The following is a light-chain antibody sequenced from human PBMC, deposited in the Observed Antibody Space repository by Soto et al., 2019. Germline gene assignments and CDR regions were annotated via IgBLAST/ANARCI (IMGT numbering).Light chain of an antibody. CDR1: QSISSSD. V-gene: IGKV3-20*01. J-gene: IGKJ4*01. Sequence: EIVLTQSPGTLSLSPGERATLSCRASQSISSSDLAWYQQKAGQAPRLLIYGASSRATGVPDRFSGSRCGTYFTLTISRLEAEDFAVYYCQQYGTPPLTFGGGTKVEIK. CDR3: QQYGTPPLT. CDR2: GAS.